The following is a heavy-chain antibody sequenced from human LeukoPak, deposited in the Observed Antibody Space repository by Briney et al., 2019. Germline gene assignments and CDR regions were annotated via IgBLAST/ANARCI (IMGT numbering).Heavy chain of an antibody. CDR1: GGTFSSYA. V-gene: IGHV1-69*13. J-gene: IGHJ4*02. D-gene: IGHD3-22*01. Sequence: SVKVSCKASGGTFSSYAISWVRQAPGQGLEWMGGIIPIFGTTNYAQKFQGRVTITADESTSTAYMELSSLRSEDTAVYYCARGDYYDRRLDYWGQGTLVTVSS. CDR3: ARGDYYDRRLDY. CDR2: IIPIFGTT.